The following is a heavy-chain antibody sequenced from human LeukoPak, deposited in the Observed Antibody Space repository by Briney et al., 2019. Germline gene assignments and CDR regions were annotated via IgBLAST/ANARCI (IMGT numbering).Heavy chain of an antibody. V-gene: IGHV3-49*04. D-gene: IGHD2-21*02. J-gene: IGHJ4*02. Sequence: GGSLRLSCAGSGFTFGDYGMSWVRQAPGKGLEWVGFIRSKAYGGTTEYAASVKGRFTISRDDSKSIAYLQMNSLKTEDTAVYYCSNSCCGGDCYSGGYFDYWGQGTLVTVSS. CDR3: SNSCCGGDCYSGGYFDY. CDR1: GFTFGDYG. CDR2: IRSKAYGGTT.